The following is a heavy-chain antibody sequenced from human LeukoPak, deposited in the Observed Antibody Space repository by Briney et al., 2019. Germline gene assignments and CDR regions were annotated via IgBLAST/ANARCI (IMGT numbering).Heavy chain of an antibody. V-gene: IGHV3-30*18. CDR1: GFTFSSDG. CDR3: AKEHGDPALYGMDV. Sequence: GGSLRLSCAASGFTFSSDGMHWVRQAPGKGLEWVAVLSYDGSNKYYADSVKGRFTISRDNSKNTVYLQMNSLRAEDTAVYYCAKEHGDPALYGMDVWGQGTTVTVS. D-gene: IGHD4-17*01. CDR2: LSYDGSNK. J-gene: IGHJ6*02.